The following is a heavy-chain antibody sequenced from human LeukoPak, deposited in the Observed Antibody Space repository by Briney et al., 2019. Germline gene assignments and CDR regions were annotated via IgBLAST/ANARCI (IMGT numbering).Heavy chain of an antibody. CDR1: GYSISSGYY. D-gene: IGHD6-13*01. J-gene: IGHJ5*02. CDR3: ARDLFTSSWYRWFDP. Sequence: SETLSLTCTVSGYSISSGYYWGWIRQAAGKGLEWIGRIYSSGSTNYNPSLKSRVTISEDTSKNQFSLKLTSVTAADTAVYYCARDLFTSSWYRWFDPWGQGTLVTVSS. CDR2: IYSSGST. V-gene: IGHV4-38-2*02.